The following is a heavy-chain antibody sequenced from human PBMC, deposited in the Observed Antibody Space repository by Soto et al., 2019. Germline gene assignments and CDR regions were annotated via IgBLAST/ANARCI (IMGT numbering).Heavy chain of an antibody. CDR1: GFTFSSYA. CDR2: ISYDGSNK. Sequence: GGSLRLSCAASGFTFSSYAMHWVRQAPGKGLEWVAVISYDGSNKYYADTVKGQYTISRDNSKNTLYLKMNSLRAEDTAVHYCARDSAYYDFWSGYSMNYYYGMDVWGQGTTVTVSS. V-gene: IGHV3-30-3*01. CDR3: ARDSAYYDFWSGYSMNYYYGMDV. J-gene: IGHJ6*02. D-gene: IGHD3-3*01.